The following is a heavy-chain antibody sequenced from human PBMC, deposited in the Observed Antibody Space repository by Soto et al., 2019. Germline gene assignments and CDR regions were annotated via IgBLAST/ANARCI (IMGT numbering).Heavy chain of an antibody. CDR2: IIPIFGTA. Sequence: GASVKVSCKASGGTFSSYAISWVRQAPGQGLEWMGGIIPIFGTANYAQKFQGRVTITADESTSTAYMELSSLRSEDTAVYYCARAAGQNGYYYGMDVWGQGTTVTVSS. CDR1: GGTFSSYA. V-gene: IGHV1-69*13. D-gene: IGHD2-15*01. J-gene: IGHJ6*02. CDR3: ARAAGQNGYYYGMDV.